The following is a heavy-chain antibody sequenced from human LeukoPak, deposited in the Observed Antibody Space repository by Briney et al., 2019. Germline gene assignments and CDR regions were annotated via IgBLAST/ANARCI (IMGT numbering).Heavy chain of an antibody. J-gene: IGHJ4*02. Sequence: SETLSLTCTVSGGSISSYYWSWIRQPAGKGLEWIGRIYTSGSTNYNPSLKSRVTMSVDTSKNQFSLNLNSVTAADTAVYYCARTAAPGHFDYWGQGTLATVSS. CDR2: IYTSGST. CDR3: ARTAAPGHFDY. CDR1: GGSISSYY. D-gene: IGHD6-13*01. V-gene: IGHV4-4*07.